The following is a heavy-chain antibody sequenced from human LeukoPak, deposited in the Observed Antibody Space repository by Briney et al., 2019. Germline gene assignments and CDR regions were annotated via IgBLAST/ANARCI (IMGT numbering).Heavy chain of an antibody. CDR1: GFTFSDYY. CDR2: ISSSSSYT. V-gene: IGHV3-11*03. J-gene: IGHJ4*02. CDR3: ARVVSGSYTPFDY. D-gene: IGHD1-26*01. Sequence: GGSLRLSCAASGFTFSDYYMSWIRQAPGKGLEWVSYISSSSSYTNYADSVKGRFTISRDNAKNSLYLKMNSLRAEDTAVYYCARVVSGSYTPFDYWGQGTLVTVSS.